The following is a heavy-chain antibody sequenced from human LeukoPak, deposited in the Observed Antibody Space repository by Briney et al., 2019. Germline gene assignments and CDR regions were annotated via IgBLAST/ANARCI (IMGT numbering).Heavy chain of an antibody. CDR3: ARLSDF. Sequence: PSETLSLTCSVSGGAISSDSYYWGWIRQPPGQGLEWIACINYSGSTYYNPSLNSRATISVDTSKTQLSLRLSSVPAADTAVYYWARLSDFWGRGILVTVSS. CDR2: INYSGST. CDR1: GGAISSDSYY. V-gene: IGHV4-39*01. J-gene: IGHJ4*02.